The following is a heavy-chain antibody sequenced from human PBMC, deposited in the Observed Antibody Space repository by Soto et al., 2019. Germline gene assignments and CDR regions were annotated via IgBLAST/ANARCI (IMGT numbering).Heavy chain of an antibody. V-gene: IGHV3-23*01. D-gene: IGHD3-10*01. J-gene: IGHJ4*02. Sequence: EVQLLESGGGLVQPGGSLRLSCAASGFTFRSYAMSWVRQTPGKGLEWVASINVNGGGPYYADSVKGRFTISRDDSKNTLNLQMNSLRAEDTAVYHCAKNYFFDNWGQGTLVTVSS. CDR2: INVNGGGP. CDR3: AKNYFFDN. CDR1: GFTFRSYA.